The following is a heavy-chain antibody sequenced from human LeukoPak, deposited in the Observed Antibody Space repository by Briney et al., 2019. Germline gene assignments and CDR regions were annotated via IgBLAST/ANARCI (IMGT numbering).Heavy chain of an antibody. V-gene: IGHV3-23*01. CDR3: AEEVVVDYYFDY. CDR2: ISGSGGST. CDR1: GFTFSSYA. J-gene: IGHJ4*02. Sequence: SGGSLRLSCAASGFTFSSYAMSWVRQAPGKGLEWVSAISGSGGSTYYADSVKGRFTISRDNSKNTLYLQMNSLRAEDTAVYYCAEEVVVDYYFDYWGQGTLVTVSS. D-gene: IGHD2-15*01.